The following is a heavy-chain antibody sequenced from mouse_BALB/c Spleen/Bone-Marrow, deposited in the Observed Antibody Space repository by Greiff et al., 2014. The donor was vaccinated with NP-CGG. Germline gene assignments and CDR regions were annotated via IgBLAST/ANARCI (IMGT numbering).Heavy chain of an antibody. CDR3: ARVYLWYFDV. V-gene: IGHV2-9*02. CDR1: GFSLTSYG. CDR2: IWAGGST. Sequence: VNLVESGPGLVAPSQSLSITCIVSGFSLTSYGVHWVRQPPGKGLEWLGVIWAGGSTNYNSALMSRLSISKDNSKSQVFLKMNSLQTDDTAMYYCARVYLWYFDVWGAGTTVTVSS. J-gene: IGHJ1*01. D-gene: IGHD2-3*01.